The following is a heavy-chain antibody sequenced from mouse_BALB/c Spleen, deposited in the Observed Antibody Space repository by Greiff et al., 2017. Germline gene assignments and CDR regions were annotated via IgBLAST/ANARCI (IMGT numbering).Heavy chain of an antibody. CDR3: AIYYGSSYGYFDV. J-gene: IGHJ1*01. Sequence: EVKLLESGPGLVKPSQSLSLTCTVTGYSITSDYAWNWIRQFPGNKLEWMGYISYSGSTSYNPSLKSRISITRDTSKNQFFLQLNSVTTEDTATYYCAIYYGSSYGYFDVWGAGTTVTVSS. V-gene: IGHV3-2*02. CDR2: ISYSGST. D-gene: IGHD1-1*01. CDR1: GYSITSDYA.